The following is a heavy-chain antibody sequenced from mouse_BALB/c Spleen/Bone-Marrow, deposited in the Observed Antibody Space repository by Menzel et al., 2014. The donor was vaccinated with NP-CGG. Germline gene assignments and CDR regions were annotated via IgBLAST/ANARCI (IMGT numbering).Heavy chain of an antibody. D-gene: IGHD6-5*01. CDR1: GYSFTIYW. CDR2: TYPGNSGT. Sequence: VQLQQSGTVLARPGASVKMSCKASGYSFTIYWMHWVKQRPGQGLEWIGATYPGNSGTSYSQKFKGKAKLTAVTPASTAYMDLSGLTNEDSAVYYCTTYFYWGQGTLVTVSA. J-gene: IGHJ3*01. CDR3: TTYFY. V-gene: IGHV1-5*01.